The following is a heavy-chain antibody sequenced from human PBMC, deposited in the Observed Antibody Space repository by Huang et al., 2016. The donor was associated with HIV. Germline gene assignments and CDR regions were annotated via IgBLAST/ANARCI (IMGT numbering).Heavy chain of an antibody. CDR3: AKGGSAAAVLDF. D-gene: IGHD6-13*01. CDR1: GFTFSSYG. J-gene: IGHJ4*02. V-gene: IGHV3-30*18. CDR2: ISNDANTK. Sequence: QVQLVESGGGVVRPGGSLGIFCAAYGFTFSSYGMHWVRKGPGNGLGWVAGISNDANTKYYADSVKGRFSISRDNSKTTVYLQLNSLRLEDTAVYYCAKGGSAAAVLDFWGQGTLVTVSS.